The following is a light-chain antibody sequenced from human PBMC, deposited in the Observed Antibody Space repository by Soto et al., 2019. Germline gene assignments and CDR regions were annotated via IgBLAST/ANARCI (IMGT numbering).Light chain of an antibody. V-gene: IGKV3-15*01. CDR3: QQYNDWPLT. Sequence: EIVMTQSPATLSVSPGERATLSCRASQSVSGNLAWYQQKPGQAPRLLIYDTSNRATGIPASFSVSGSGTDFTLTISSLQSEDFAVYYCQQYNDWPLTFGGGTKVEIK. CDR2: DTS. J-gene: IGKJ4*01. CDR1: QSVSGN.